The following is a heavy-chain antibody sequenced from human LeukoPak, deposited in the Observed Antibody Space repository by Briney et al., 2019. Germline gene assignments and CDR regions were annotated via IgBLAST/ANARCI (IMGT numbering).Heavy chain of an antibody. CDR3: ARGPARRQQAYFDY. Sequence: SETLSLTCTVSGGSISSYYWSWIRQPPGKGLEWIGYIYYSGSTNYNPSLKSRVTISVDTSKNQFSLKLSSVTAADTAVYYCARGPARRQQAYFDYWGQGTLVTVSS. J-gene: IGHJ4*02. D-gene: IGHD6-6*01. CDR1: GGSISSYY. CDR2: IYYSGST. V-gene: IGHV4-59*01.